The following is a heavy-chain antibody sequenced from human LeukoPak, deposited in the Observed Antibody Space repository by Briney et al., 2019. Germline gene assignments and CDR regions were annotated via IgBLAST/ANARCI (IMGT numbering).Heavy chain of an antibody. J-gene: IGHJ4*02. CDR1: GYSISSGYY. D-gene: IGHD4-17*01. CDR3: ARATDYGDYDY. V-gene: IGHV4-38-2*02. Sequence: KPSETLSLTCTVSGYSISSGYYWGWIRQPPGKGLEWIGSIYHSGSTYYNPSLKSRVTISVDTSKNQFSLKLSSVTAADTAVYYCARATDYGDYDYWGQGTLVTVSS. CDR2: IYHSGST.